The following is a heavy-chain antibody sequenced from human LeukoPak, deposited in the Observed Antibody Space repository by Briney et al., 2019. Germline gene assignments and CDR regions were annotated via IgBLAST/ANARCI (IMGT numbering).Heavy chain of an antibody. CDR1: GGSFSGYY. CDR2: INHSGST. CDR3: ARITDRTIIGEIMHGFDI. V-gene: IGHV4-34*01. J-gene: IGHJ3*02. Sequence: SETLSLTCAVYGGSFSGYYWSWIRQPPGKGLEWFGEINHSGSTNCNPSLKSRVTISVDTSKNQFSLKLSSVTAADTAVYYCARITDRTIIGEIMHGFDIWGQGAPVTVSS. D-gene: IGHD3-3*01.